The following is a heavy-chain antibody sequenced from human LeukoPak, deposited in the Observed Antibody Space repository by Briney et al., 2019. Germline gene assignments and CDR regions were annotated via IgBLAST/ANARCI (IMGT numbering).Heavy chain of an antibody. D-gene: IGHD3-22*01. Sequence: SETLSLTCTVSGGSVSSGTYYWNWIRQPAGKGLEWIGRIYTSGSTNYNPSLKSRVTISVDTSKNHFSLKLTSVTAADTAVYYCAREQRAYRSYYDSSGYHDYWGQGTLVTVSS. CDR1: GGSVSSGTYY. CDR3: AREQRAYRSYYDSSGYHDY. CDR2: IYTSGST. J-gene: IGHJ4*02. V-gene: IGHV4-61*02.